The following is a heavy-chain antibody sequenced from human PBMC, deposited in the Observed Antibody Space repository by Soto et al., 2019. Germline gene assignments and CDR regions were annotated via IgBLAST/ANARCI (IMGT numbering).Heavy chain of an antibody. CDR2: IISSSSYI. Sequence: GGSLRLSCAASGFTFSSYSMNWVRQAPGKGLEWVSSIISSSSYIYYADSVKGRFTISRDNAKNSLYLQMTSLRAEDTAVYYCARDGFLPRQYCSGGSCYFGRWGQGTLVTVSS. CDR3: ARDGFLPRQYCSGGSCYFGR. D-gene: IGHD2-15*01. V-gene: IGHV3-21*01. CDR1: GFTFSSYS. J-gene: IGHJ4*02.